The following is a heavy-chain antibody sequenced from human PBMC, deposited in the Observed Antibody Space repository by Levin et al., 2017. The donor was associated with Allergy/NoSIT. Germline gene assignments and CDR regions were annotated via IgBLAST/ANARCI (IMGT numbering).Heavy chain of an antibody. CDR1: GVSISNYY. CDR2: IYNSDNT. CDR3: ARVQAVGGTHYFDY. Sequence: SETLSLTCTVSGVSISNYYWSWIRQSPGKGLEWIGYIYNSDNTNHHPSLKSRVTISVDRSKSQFSLKLTSVTAADTAVYFCARVQAVGGTHYFDYWGQGTLVTVSS. J-gene: IGHJ4*02. V-gene: IGHV4-4*08. D-gene: IGHD6-19*01.